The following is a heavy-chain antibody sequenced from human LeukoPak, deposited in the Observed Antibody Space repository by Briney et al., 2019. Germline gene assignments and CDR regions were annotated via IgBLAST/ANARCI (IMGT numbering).Heavy chain of an antibody. CDR1: GGSISAYY. Sequence: SETLSLTCTVSGGSISAYYWSWIRQPAGKGLEWIGRIYRGGSTNYNPSLRSRVTMSVDTSKNQFSLRLKSVTAADTAVYYCARDRSYDSSGYYNFDYWGQGTLVTVSS. CDR3: ARDRSYDSSGYYNFDY. CDR2: IYRGGST. V-gene: IGHV4-4*07. J-gene: IGHJ4*02. D-gene: IGHD3-22*01.